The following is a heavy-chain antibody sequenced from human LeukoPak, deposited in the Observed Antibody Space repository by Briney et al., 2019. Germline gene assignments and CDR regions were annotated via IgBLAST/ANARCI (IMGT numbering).Heavy chain of an antibody. J-gene: IGHJ4*02. CDR2: ISDSGGST. CDR3: AKDVRSSGWFEEF. CDR1: GFTFSSYA. Sequence: GGSLRLSCAASGFTFSSYAMNWDRQAPGKGLEWVSGISDSGGSTYSADSVKGRFTISRDNSKNTLYLQMNSLRAEDTAIYYCAKDVRSSGWFEEFWGQGTLVTVSS. V-gene: IGHV3-23*01. D-gene: IGHD6-19*01.